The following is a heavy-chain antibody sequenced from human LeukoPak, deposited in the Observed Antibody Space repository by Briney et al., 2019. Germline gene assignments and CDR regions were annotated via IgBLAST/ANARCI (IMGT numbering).Heavy chain of an antibody. CDR2: INEDGSAK. CDR1: GFTFSRSW. CDR3: ARDSAYNAFDI. J-gene: IGHJ3*02. Sequence: PGGSLRLSCVASGFTFSRSWMTWVRQASGGGLEWLANINEDGSAKNYVDSVKGRFTISRDNAKNSLYLQMNSLRVEDAAVYYCARDSAYNAFDIWGQGTMVTVSS. D-gene: IGHD5-12*01. V-gene: IGHV3-7*01.